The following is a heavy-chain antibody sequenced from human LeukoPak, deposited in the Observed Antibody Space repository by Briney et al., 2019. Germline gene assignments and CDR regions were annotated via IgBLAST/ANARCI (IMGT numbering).Heavy chain of an antibody. CDR2: IKRKTDGGTT. Sequence: PGGSLRLSCAASGFIFSNAWMNWVRQTPGKGLEWVGRIKRKTDGGTTDYAAPAKGRFTISRDDSKNTLYLQMNSLKAEDTAAYFCATHVSGSFYGMDVWGQGTTVTVSS. CDR1: GFIFSNAW. V-gene: IGHV3-15*07. CDR3: ATHVSGSFYGMDV. J-gene: IGHJ6*02. D-gene: IGHD3-10*01.